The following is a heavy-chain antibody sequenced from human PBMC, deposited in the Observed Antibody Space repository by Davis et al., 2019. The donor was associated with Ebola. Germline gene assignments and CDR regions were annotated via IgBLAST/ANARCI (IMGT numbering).Heavy chain of an antibody. J-gene: IGHJ4*02. V-gene: IGHV1-2*02. Sequence: AASVKVSCKASGYTFTDYYMHWVRQAPGQGLEWMGWINPNSGGTNYAQKLQGRVTMTTDTSTSTAYMELRSLRSEDTAVYYCARVPLMVEYYFDLWGQGTLVTVSS. CDR3: ARVPLMVEYYFDL. CDR1: GYTFTDYY. D-gene: IGHD3-10*01. CDR2: INPNSGGT.